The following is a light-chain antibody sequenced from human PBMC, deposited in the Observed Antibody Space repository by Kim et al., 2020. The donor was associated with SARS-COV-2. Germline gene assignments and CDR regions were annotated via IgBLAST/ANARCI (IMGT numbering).Light chain of an antibody. CDR3: MQTLQTPT. Sequence: EPASISFRCSQSLLYSNGDNYLCWYLQKPGQSPQLLVYLVSNRASGVPDRFSGSGSGTDFTLNISRVEAEDVGVYFCMQTLQTPTFGQGTKLEI. V-gene: IGKV2-28*01. J-gene: IGKJ2*01. CDR2: LVS. CDR1: QSLLYSNGDNY.